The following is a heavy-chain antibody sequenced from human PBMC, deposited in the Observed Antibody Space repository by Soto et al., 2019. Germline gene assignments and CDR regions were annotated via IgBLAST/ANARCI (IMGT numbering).Heavy chain of an antibody. V-gene: IGHV4-39*01. J-gene: IGHJ6*02. CDR2: IYYSGST. CDR1: GGSISSSSYY. CDR3: ARGTLYGGSSYYYGMDV. Sequence: TLSLTCTVSGGSISSSSYYWGWIRQPPGKGLEWIGSIYYSGSTYYNPSLKSRVTISVDTSKNQFSLKLSSVTAADTAVYYCARGTLYGGSSYYYGMDVWGQGTTVTLAS. D-gene: IGHD2-15*01.